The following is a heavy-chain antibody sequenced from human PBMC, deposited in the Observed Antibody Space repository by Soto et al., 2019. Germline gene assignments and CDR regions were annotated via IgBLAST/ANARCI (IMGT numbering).Heavy chain of an antibody. J-gene: IGHJ3*02. CDR1: GFTFSSSA. V-gene: IGHV3-23*01. CDR3: ASAKAVVIAALGI. CDR2: VSENGGSRGGT. D-gene: IGHD2-21*01. Sequence: EVQLLESGGGLVQPGGSLRLSCTASGFTFSSSAMNWVRQAPGRGLEWVASVSENGGSRGGTYYADSVKGRFTISRDNSKNTLYLQMDSLRGADTAVYYCASAKAVVIAALGIWGQGTMVTVSS.